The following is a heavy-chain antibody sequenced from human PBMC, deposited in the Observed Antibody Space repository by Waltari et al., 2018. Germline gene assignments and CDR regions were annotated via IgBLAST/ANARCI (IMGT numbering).Heavy chain of an antibody. CDR3: ARGKDELRYFDWSRVVMGFDP. CDR1: GGSISSYY. V-gene: IGHV4-59*01. D-gene: IGHD3-9*01. CDR2: IYYSGST. J-gene: IGHJ5*02. Sequence: QVQLQESGPGLVKPSETLSLTCTVSGGSISSYYWSWIRQPPGKGLEWIGYIYYSGSTNYTPSLKSRVTRSVDTSKNQFSLKLSSVTAADTAVYYCARGKDELRYFDWSRVVMGFDPWGQGTLVTVSS.